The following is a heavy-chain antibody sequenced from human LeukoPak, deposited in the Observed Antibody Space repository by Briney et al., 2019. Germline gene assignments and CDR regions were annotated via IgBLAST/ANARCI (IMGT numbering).Heavy chain of an antibody. Sequence: SEALSLTCAVYGVSFSGSYWSWIRQPPGKGLEWIGEINHSGSTNYNPSLKSRVTISVDTSKNQFSLKLSSVTAADTAVYYCARSPRSGSYFLDYWGQGTLVTVSS. CDR3: ARSPRSGSYFLDY. CDR1: GVSFSGSY. V-gene: IGHV4-34*01. J-gene: IGHJ4*02. D-gene: IGHD3-10*01. CDR2: INHSGST.